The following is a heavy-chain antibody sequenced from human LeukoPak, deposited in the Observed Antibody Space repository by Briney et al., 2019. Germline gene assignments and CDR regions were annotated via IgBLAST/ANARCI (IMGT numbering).Heavy chain of an antibody. J-gene: IGHJ3*02. CDR1: GFTFSSYG. CDR2: ISSSSSYI. Sequence: SGGSLRLSCAASGFTFSSYGMHWVRQAPGKGLEWVSSISSSSSYIYYADSVKGRFTISRDNAKNSLYLQMNSLRAEDTAVYYCARVRGTMIVVPRDAFDIWGQGTMVTVSS. D-gene: IGHD3-22*01. V-gene: IGHV3-21*01. CDR3: ARVRGTMIVVPRDAFDI.